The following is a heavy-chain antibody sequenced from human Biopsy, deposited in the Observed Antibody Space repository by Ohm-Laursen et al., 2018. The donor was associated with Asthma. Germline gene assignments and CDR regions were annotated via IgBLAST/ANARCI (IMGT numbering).Heavy chain of an antibody. Sequence: PSDTLSLTCTVSGGSISSSSWTWIRRPPGRGLEWIGFFYSMGSTTYNPSLKSRVTISVDTSKNQFSLKLSSVTAADPAVYYCARRAPPGIVVPPVGGGMDVWGQGTTVTVSS. CDR3: ARRAPPGIVVPPVGGGMDV. J-gene: IGHJ6*02. CDR1: GGSISSSS. CDR2: FYSMGST. V-gene: IGHV4-59*07. D-gene: IGHD2-2*01.